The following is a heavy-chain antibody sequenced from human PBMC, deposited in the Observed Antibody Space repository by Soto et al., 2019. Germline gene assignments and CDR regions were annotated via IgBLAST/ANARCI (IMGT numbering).Heavy chain of an antibody. CDR1: GYTFTSYA. D-gene: IGHD1-20*01. Sequence: ASVKVSCKASGYTFTSYAMHWVRQAPGQRLEWMGWINAGNGNTKYSQKFQGRVTITRDTTASTAYMELSSLRSEDTAVYYCAKITVGTSGHCFAPWGQGTLVTVSS. V-gene: IGHV1-3*01. CDR2: INAGNGNT. J-gene: IGHJ5*02. CDR3: AKITVGTSGHCFAP.